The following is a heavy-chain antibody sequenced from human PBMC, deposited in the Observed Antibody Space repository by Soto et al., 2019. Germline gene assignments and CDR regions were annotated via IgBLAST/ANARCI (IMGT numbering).Heavy chain of an antibody. CDR2: IYYSGST. CDR3: ARRSSFGGTHFDY. CDR1: GGSISSYY. J-gene: IGHJ4*02. Sequence: SETLSLTCTVSGGSISSYYWSWIRQPPGKGLEWIGYIYYSGSTNYNPSLKSRVTISVDTSKNQFSLKLSSVTAADTAVYYCARRSSFGGTHFDYWGQGTLVTVSS. D-gene: IGHD3-3*01. V-gene: IGHV4-59*01.